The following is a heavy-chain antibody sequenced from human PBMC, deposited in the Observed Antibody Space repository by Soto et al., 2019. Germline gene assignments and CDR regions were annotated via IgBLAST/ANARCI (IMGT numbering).Heavy chain of an antibody. CDR3: VKDSESSGYLTHLDY. V-gene: IGHV3-9*01. J-gene: IGHJ4*02. CDR2: LTWNGEVL. D-gene: IGHD3-22*01. CDR1: EFTFSSYW. Sequence: GGSLRLSCVASEFTFSSYWMHWVRQVPGKGLEWVSGLTWNGEVLGYADSVKGRFTISRDNAKNSLYLEMNSLRPEDTALYYCVKDSESSGYLTHLDYWGQGTLVTVSS.